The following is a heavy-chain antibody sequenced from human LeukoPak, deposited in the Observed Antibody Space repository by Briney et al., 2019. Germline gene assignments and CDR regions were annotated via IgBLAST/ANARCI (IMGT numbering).Heavy chain of an antibody. J-gene: IGHJ4*02. Sequence: GGSLRLSCAASGFTFSNYAINWVRQAPGKGLEWVSGITGSAGSTYYADSVKGRFTISRDNSKNTLYLQMNSLRAEDTAVYYCAKDPYYDSSGYFDYWGQGTLVTVSS. D-gene: IGHD3-22*01. V-gene: IGHV3-23*01. CDR3: AKDPYYDSSGYFDY. CDR2: ITGSAGST. CDR1: GFTFSNYA.